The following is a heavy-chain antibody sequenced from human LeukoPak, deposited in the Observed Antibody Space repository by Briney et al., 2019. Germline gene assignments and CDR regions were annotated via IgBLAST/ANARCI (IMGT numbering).Heavy chain of an antibody. Sequence: SSETLSLTCTVSGGSISSYYWSWIRQPPGKGLEWIGYIYYSGSTNYNPSLKSRVTISVDTSKNQFSLKLSSVTAADTAVYYCARVYYYDSSGYSHTLDYWGQGTLVTVSS. V-gene: IGHV4-59*01. J-gene: IGHJ4*02. CDR1: GGSISSYY. CDR2: IYYSGST. D-gene: IGHD3-22*01. CDR3: ARVYYYDSSGYSHTLDY.